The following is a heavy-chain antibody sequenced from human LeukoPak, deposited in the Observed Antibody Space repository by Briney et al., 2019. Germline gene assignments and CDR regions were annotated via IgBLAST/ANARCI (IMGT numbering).Heavy chain of an antibody. CDR2: INHSGST. V-gene: IGHV4-34*01. CDR1: GFTFSSYW. CDR3: ARALPRRYCSGGSCSRGWFDP. Sequence: GSLRLSCAASGFTFSSYWMHWVRQPPGKGLEWIGEINHSGSTNYNPSLKSRVTISVDTSKNQFSLKLSSVTAADTAVYYCARALPRRYCSGGSCSRGWFDPWGQGTLVTVSS. J-gene: IGHJ5*02. D-gene: IGHD2-15*01.